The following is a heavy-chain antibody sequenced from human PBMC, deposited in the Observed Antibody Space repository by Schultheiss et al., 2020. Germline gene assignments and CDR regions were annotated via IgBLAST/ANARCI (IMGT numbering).Heavy chain of an antibody. CDR1: GGSISSTTYY. J-gene: IGHJ4*02. Sequence: SQTLSLTCSVSGGSISSTTYYWGWIRQPPGRGLEWIGSIYYSGSTYYNASLKSRVTISVDTSKNQFSLKLSSVTAADTAVYYCARVRRGRDYWGQGTLVTVSS. CDR2: IYYSGST. D-gene: IGHD3-10*01. CDR3: ARVRRGRDY. V-gene: IGHV4-39*01.